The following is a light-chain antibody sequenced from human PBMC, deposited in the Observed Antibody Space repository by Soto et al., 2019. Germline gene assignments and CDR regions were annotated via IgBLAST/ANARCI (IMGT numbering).Light chain of an antibody. CDR3: QQYNNWPRT. V-gene: IGKV3-15*01. Sequence: EIVMTQSPATLSVSPGQRATLSCRASQTVGSNLAWYQQKPGQVPRLLIYGASTRATGIPARFSGSGSGTEFTLTLSSLQSEDFAVYYCQQYNNWPRTFGQGTKVEIK. CDR2: GAS. J-gene: IGKJ1*01. CDR1: QTVGSN.